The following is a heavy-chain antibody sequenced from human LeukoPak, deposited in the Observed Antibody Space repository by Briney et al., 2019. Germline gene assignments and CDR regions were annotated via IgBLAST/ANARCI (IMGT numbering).Heavy chain of an antibody. CDR3: ARSPSLPQYIVATTAPLDY. CDR2: IWYDGSNK. D-gene: IGHD5-12*01. J-gene: IGHJ4*02. V-gene: IGHV3-33*01. Sequence: PGGSLRLSCAASGFTFSSYGMHWVRQAPGKGLEWVAVIWYDGSNKYYADSVKGRFTISRDNSKNTLYLQMKSLRAEDTAVYYCARSPSLPQYIVATTAPLDYWGQGTLVTVSS. CDR1: GFTFSSYG.